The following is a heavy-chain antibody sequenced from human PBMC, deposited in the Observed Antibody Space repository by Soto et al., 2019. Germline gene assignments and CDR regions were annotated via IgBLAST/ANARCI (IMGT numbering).Heavy chain of an antibody. CDR2: IIGHNGRT. CDR1: GFTFDTFD. D-gene: IGHD6-19*01. V-gene: IGHV3-23*01. J-gene: IGHJ4*02. Sequence: EVQLLGSGGGLVQPGGSLRLSCAASGFTFDTFDMSWVRQAPGKGLEWVSAIIGHNGRTYYADSVTGRFTISKDNSNKTLYLQMNGLRVEDTAIYYCTKGAWLDDFCGQGVLVTVSS. CDR3: TKGAWLDDF.